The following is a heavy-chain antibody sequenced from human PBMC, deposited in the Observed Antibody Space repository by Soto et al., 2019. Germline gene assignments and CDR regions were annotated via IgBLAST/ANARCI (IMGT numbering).Heavy chain of an antibody. D-gene: IGHD1-26*01. CDR1: GGTFSSYA. V-gene: IGHV1-69*01. CDR3: ARHVYSGSYGHYFDY. J-gene: IGHJ4*02. Sequence: QVQLVQSGAEVKKPGSSVKVSCKASGGTFSSYAISWVRQAPGQGLEWMGGIIPIFGTANYAQKFQCRVTITADESTSTAYMELSSRRSEDTAVYYCARHVYSGSYGHYFDYWGQGTLVTVSS. CDR2: IIPIFGTA.